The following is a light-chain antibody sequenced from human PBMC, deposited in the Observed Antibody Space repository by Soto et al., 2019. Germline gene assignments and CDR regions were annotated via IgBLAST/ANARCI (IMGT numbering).Light chain of an antibody. Sequence: IQMSQSPSSLSASVGDIVTITCRASQGISTLLNWYQQKPGKAPKLLIYDASSLESGVPSRFSGSVSGTEFTLTISSLQHDEFATYYCQQYNSYWTFGQGTKVDI. CDR1: QGISTL. V-gene: IGKV1-5*01. CDR3: QQYNSYWT. J-gene: IGKJ1*01. CDR2: DAS.